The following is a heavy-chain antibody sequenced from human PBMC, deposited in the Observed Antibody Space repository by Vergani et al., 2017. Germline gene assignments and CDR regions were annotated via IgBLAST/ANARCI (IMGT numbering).Heavy chain of an antibody. CDR2: IYPGDSDT. J-gene: IGHJ4*02. V-gene: IGHV5-51*03. CDR1: GYSFTTYW. CDR3: ARCPYGSGSYYDY. Sequence: EVQLVQSGAEVKKPGESLKISCKGSGYSFTTYWIAWVRQMPGKGLEWMGIIYPGDSDTRYSPSFQGQVIISGDKCISTAYLQWSSLKASDTAMYYCARCPYGSGSYYDYWGQGTLVTVSS. D-gene: IGHD3-10*01.